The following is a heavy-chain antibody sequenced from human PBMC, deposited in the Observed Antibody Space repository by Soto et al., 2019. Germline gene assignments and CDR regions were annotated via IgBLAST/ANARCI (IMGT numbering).Heavy chain of an antibody. J-gene: IGHJ5*02. CDR3: VRTARQGAVAPHWFDR. D-gene: IGHD2-21*02. Sequence: SATLCLTGTVSCASIMSTDYYWSWIRQAPGKGLEWIGYVYYTGSTYYNPSLMSRLTISVDTSKNQFSLKLTSVTAAETAVYYCVRTARQGAVAPHWFDRWGQGTQVTVSS. V-gene: IGHV4-30-4*01. CDR2: VYYTGST. CDR1: CASIMSTDYY.